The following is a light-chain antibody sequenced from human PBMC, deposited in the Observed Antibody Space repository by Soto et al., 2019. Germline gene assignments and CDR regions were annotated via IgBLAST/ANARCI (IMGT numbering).Light chain of an antibody. Sequence: EIVMTQSPATLSVTPGERATLSCRASQSVSSNLAWYQQKPGQAPRLLMFNASTRATGIPARFSGSGSGTELTLTITSLQSEDFAVYYCQQFNYWPPLTFGEWTKVEIK. CDR3: QQFNYWPPLT. CDR1: QSVSSN. V-gene: IGKV3-15*01. CDR2: NAS. J-gene: IGKJ4*01.